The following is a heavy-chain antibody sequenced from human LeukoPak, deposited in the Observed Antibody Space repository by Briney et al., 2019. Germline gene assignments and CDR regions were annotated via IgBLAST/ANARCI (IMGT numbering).Heavy chain of an antibody. J-gene: IGHJ4*02. Sequence: GGSLRLXCAVSGFSFTNFWMSWVRQAPGRGLEWVANIHPEGNEKYHVESVKGRFTISRDNTKNLLFLQMNGLRVEDTAVYYCARGDAFSGDHWGQGTLVTVSS. V-gene: IGHV3-7*04. CDR1: GFSFTNFW. CDR3: ARGDAFSGDH. CDR2: IHPEGNEK.